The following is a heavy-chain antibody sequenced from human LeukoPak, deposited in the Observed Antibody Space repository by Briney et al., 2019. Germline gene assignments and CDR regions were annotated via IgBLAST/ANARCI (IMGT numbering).Heavy chain of an antibody. CDR2: IYYSGGT. J-gene: IGHJ4*02. D-gene: IGHD6-6*01. CDR3: AGGSNIEAHYFDY. CDR1: GGSISSSSYN. Sequence: SGTLSLTCTVSGGSISSSSYNWGWIRQPPGKGLEWIGSIYYSGGTYYNPSLKSRVTISVDTSKNKFTLKLSSVIDADTAVYYCAGGSNIEAHYFDYGGQGTLVTVSS. V-gene: IGHV4-39*01.